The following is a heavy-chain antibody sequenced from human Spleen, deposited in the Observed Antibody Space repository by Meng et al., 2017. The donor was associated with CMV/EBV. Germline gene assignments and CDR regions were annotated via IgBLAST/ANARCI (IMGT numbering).Heavy chain of an antibody. Sequence: GSLRLSCTVSGGSIGSIDYYWGWIRQPPGKGLEWIGSIYYNGSTYYNPSLQSRLTISVDTSKSQFSLRLDSVTAADTAVYYCAKEAGSSWYRDNWFDPWGQGTLVTVSS. CDR3: AKEAGSSWYRDNWFDP. J-gene: IGHJ5*02. D-gene: IGHD6-13*01. CDR1: GGSIGSIDYY. CDR2: IYYNGST. V-gene: IGHV4-39*07.